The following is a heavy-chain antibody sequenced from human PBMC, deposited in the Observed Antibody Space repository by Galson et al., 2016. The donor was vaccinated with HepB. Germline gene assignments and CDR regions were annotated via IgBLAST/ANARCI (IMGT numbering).Heavy chain of an antibody. J-gene: IGHJ4*02. Sequence: QSGAEVKKPGESLKISYKGSGYIFSNYWIAWVRQMPGKGLEWMGIIYPLDSNSRYGPSFEGQVTMSVDKSINTAYLQWSRLKASDSAIYYCALSYRDGIPCDYWGQGTLVTVSS. D-gene: IGHD5-24*01. CDR2: IYPLDSNS. CDR3: ALSYRDGIPCDY. CDR1: GYIFSNYW. V-gene: IGHV5-51*01.